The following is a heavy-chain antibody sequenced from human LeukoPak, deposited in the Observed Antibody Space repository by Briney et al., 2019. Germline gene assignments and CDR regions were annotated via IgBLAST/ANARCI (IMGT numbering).Heavy chain of an antibody. D-gene: IGHD1-26*01. Sequence: GASLRLSCAASGFTFSSYAMSWVRQAPGKGLEWVSAISGSGGSTYYADSVKGRFTISRDNSKNTLYLQMNSPRAEDTAVYYCAKGIVGATRGADYWGQGTLVTVSS. CDR2: ISGSGGST. V-gene: IGHV3-23*01. CDR3: AKGIVGATRGADY. CDR1: GFTFSSYA. J-gene: IGHJ4*02.